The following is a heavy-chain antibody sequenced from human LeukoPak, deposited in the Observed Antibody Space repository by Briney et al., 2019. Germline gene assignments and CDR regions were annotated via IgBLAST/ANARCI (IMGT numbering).Heavy chain of an antibody. CDR3: AKGGWETFDY. CDR1: GFTFSSYA. CDR2: ISGSGGST. Sequence: GGSPRLSCAASGFTFSSYAMSWVRQAPGKGLEWVSAISGSGGSTYYADSVKGRFTISRDNSKSTLYMQMNSLRAEDTAVYYCAKGGWETFDYWGQGTLVTVSS. J-gene: IGHJ4*02. D-gene: IGHD6-19*01. V-gene: IGHV3-23*01.